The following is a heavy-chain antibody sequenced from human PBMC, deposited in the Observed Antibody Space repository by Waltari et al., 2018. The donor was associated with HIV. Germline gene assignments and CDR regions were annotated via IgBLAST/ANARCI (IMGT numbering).Heavy chain of an antibody. D-gene: IGHD3-22*01. CDR3: AGSYYDSSGYHLFDY. V-gene: IGHV4-59*01. CDR2: IYYSGST. J-gene: IGHJ4*02. Sequence: QVQLQESGPGLVKPSETLSLTCTVSGGSISSYYWRWIRQPPGKGLEWIGYIYYSGSTNYNHSLESRVTIAGDTSKNRFSLKLTSVTAADTAVDYCAGSYYDSSGYHLFDYWGQGTLVTVSS. CDR1: GGSISSYY.